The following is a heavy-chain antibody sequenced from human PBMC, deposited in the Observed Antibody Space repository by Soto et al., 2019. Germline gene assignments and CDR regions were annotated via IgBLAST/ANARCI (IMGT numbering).Heavy chain of an antibody. D-gene: IGHD6-13*01. CDR1: GYTFTSYY. J-gene: IGHJ6*02. CDR3: ARDPWVSSSWYGTSYYYYGMDV. CDR2: INPSGGST. V-gene: IGHV1-46*01. Sequence: ASVKVSCKASGYTFTSYYMHWVRQAPGQGLEWMGIINPSGGSTSYAQKFQGRVTMTRDTSTSTVYMELSSLRSEDTAVYYCARDPWVSSSWYGTSYYYYGMDVWGQGTTVTVSS.